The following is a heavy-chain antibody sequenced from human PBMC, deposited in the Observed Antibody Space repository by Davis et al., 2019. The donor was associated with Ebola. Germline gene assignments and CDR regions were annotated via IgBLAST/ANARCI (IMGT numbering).Heavy chain of an antibody. D-gene: IGHD6-6*01. CDR2: IWYDGSNK. CDR1: GFTLSSYG. J-gene: IGHJ6*02. Sequence: PGGSLRLSCSASGFTLSSYGMHWVRQAPGKGLEWVAVIWYDGSNKYYADSVKGRFTISRDNSKNTLYLQMNSLRAEDTAVYYCARDQRIAARRYYYYGMDVWGQGTTVTVSS. V-gene: IGHV3-33*08. CDR3: ARDQRIAARRYYYYGMDV.